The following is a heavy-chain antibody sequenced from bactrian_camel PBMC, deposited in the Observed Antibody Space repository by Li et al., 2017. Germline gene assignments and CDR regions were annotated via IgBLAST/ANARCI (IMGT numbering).Heavy chain of an antibody. J-gene: IGHJ4*01. CDR2: IDSDGTT. Sequence: DVQLVESGGGAVQAGGSLELSCVASGYIHDDYCMGWFRQAPGKEREGVAGIDSDGTTVYADSVKGRFAISKDNAKNILYLQMNSLKPEDTAMYYCAARFGRLCSFPSLMLYNYWGPGTQVTVS. CDR1: GYIHDDYC. CDR3: AARFGRLCSFPSLMLYNY. D-gene: IGHD4*01. V-gene: IGHV3S10*01.